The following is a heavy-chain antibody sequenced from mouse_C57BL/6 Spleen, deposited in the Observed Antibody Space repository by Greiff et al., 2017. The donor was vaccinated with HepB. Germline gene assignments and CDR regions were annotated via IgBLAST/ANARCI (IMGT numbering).Heavy chain of an antibody. CDR3: ARKDGAWFAY. J-gene: IGHJ3*01. V-gene: IGHV1-61*01. Sequence: QVQLQQSGAELVRPGSSVKLSCKASGYTFTSYWMDWVKQRPGQGLEWIGNIYHSDSETHYNQKFKDKATLTVDKSSSTAYMQLSSLTSEDSAVYYCARKDGAWFAYWGQGTLVTVSA. CDR2: IYHSDSET. CDR1: GYTFTSYW.